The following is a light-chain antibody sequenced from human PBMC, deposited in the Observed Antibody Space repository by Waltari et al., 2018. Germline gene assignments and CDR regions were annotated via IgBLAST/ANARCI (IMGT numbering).Light chain of an antibody. CDR2: EAT. J-gene: IGLJ3*02. V-gene: IGLV2-23*01. Sequence: ISCTGTSSDVGGSDLVSWYQHHPGKAPKLIIYEATKRPSGVSDRFSASKSDNTASLTISGLQADDEANYYCCSYAGSGTYVLFGGGTRLTVL. CDR3: CSYAGSGTYVL. CDR1: SSDVGGSDL.